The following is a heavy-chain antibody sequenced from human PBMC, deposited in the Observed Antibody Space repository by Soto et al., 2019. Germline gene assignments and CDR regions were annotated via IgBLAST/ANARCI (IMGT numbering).Heavy chain of an antibody. CDR3: ARVPGTKLVSYYYYGMDV. Sequence: HPGGSLRLSCAASGFTFSSYWMSWVRQAPGKGLEWVANIKQDGSEKYYVDSVKGRFTISRDNAKNSLYLQMNSLRAEDTAVYYCARVPGTKLVSYYYYGMDVWGQGTTVTVSS. V-gene: IGHV3-7*03. J-gene: IGHJ6*02. D-gene: IGHD1-7*01. CDR2: IKQDGSEK. CDR1: GFTFSSYW.